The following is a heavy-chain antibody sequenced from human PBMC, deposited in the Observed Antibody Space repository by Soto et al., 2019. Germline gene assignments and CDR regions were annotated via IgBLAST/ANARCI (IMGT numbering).Heavy chain of an antibody. J-gene: IGHJ6*02. Sequence: TGESLKISCKGSGYTFTSYWIDWVRQMPGKGLEWMGIIYPGDSDTRYSPSFQGQVTISADKSISTAYLQWSSLKASDTAMYYCARRGSSKSKSYGMDVWGQGTTVTVSS. D-gene: IGHD6-13*01. CDR3: ARRGSSKSKSYGMDV. CDR2: IYPGDSDT. V-gene: IGHV5-51*01. CDR1: GYTFTSYW.